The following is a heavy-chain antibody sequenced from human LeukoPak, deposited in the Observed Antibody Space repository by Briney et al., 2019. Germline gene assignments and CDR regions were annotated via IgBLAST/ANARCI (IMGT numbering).Heavy chain of an antibody. V-gene: IGHV1-69*05. CDR1: GGTFSSYA. CDR3: ARSEDTAKGHYYYYKDV. D-gene: IGHD5-18*01. CDR2: IIPIFGTA. J-gene: IGHJ6*03. Sequence: ASVKVSCKASGGTFSSYAISWVRQAPGQGLEWMGGIIPIFGTANYAQKFQGRVTITTDESTSTAYMELSSLRSEDTAVYYCARSEDTAKGHYYYYKDVWGKGTTVTGSS.